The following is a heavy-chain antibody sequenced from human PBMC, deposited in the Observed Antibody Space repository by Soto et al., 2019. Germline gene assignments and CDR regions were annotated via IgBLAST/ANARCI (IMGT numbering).Heavy chain of an antibody. D-gene: IGHD2-2*01. V-gene: IGHV1-69*12. CDR2: IIPVFGRV. Sequence: QVQLVQSGAEVKKPGSSVRVSCKASGGSFNTYAISWVRQAPGLGLEWMGGIIPVFGRVTYAQKFQGRVTITADDSTSTAYMELSRLRSDDTAIYYCADISLVYCITTNCPPDYWCQGTLVTVSS. CDR3: ADISLVYCITTNCPPDY. J-gene: IGHJ4*02. CDR1: GGSFNTYA.